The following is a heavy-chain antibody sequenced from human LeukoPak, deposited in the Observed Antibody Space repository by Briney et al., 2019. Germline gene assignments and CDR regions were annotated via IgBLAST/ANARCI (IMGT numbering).Heavy chain of an antibody. CDR3: ASGIAAAGRGYWYFDL. CDR1: GSTLTDLS. D-gene: IGHD6-13*01. Sequence: SVKVSCKVSGSTLTDLSMHWVRQAPGGGLEWMGGIIPIFGTANYAQKFQGRVTITADESTSTAYMELSSLRSEDTAVYYCASGIAAAGRGYWYFDLWGRGTLVTVSS. V-gene: IGHV1-69*13. CDR2: IIPIFGTA. J-gene: IGHJ2*01.